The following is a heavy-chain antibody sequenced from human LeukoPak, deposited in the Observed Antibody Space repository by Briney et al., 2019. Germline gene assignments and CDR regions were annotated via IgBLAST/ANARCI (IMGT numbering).Heavy chain of an antibody. V-gene: IGHV4-61*02. J-gene: IGHJ4*02. CDR3: AREVGRGGGYFDY. Sequence: SETLSLTCTVSGGSISSGSYYWSWIRQPAGKGLEWIGRIYTSGSTNYNPSLKSRVTISVDTSKNQFSLKLSSVTAADTAVYYCAREVGRGGGYFDYWGQGTLVTVSS. CDR2: IYTSGST. D-gene: IGHD2-15*01. CDR1: GGSISSGSYY.